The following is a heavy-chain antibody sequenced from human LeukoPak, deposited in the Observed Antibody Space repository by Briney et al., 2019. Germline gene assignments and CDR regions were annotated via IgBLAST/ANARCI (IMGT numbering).Heavy chain of an antibody. CDR3: VRLYKIEGADL. CDR2: IRNDGATT. V-gene: IGHV3-74*01. J-gene: IGHJ2*01. CDR1: GFTFSTYW. D-gene: IGHD1-14*01. Sequence: AGGSLRLSCAASGFTFSTYWMHWVRQTPGKGLVWVSSIRNDGATTNYADSVKGRFTISRDNAKNTLYLQMNSLRAEDTAVYYCVRLYKIEGADLWGRSTLVTVSS.